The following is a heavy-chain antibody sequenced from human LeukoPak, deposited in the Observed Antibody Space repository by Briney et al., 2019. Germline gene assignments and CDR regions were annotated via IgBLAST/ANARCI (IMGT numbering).Heavy chain of an antibody. CDR1: GFTFSSYG. CDR2: MWYDGSNK. V-gene: IGHV3-33*01. J-gene: IGHJ4*02. D-gene: IGHD1-26*01. CDR3: ARDHSGSY. Sequence: PGRSLRLSCAASGFTFSSYGMHWIRQAPGKGLEWVAVMWYDGSNKYYADSVKGRFTISRDNSKNTLYLQMNSLRAEDTAVYYCARDHSGSYWGQGTLVTVSS.